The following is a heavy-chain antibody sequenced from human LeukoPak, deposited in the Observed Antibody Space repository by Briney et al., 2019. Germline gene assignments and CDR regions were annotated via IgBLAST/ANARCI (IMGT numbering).Heavy chain of an antibody. D-gene: IGHD3-3*01. CDR2: IKQDGSEK. J-gene: IGHJ5*02. CDR1: GFTFSSYW. V-gene: IGHV3-7*03. Sequence: PGGSLRLSCAASGFTFSSYWMSWVRQAPGKGLEWVANIKQDGSEKYYVDSVKGRFTISRDNAKNSLYLQMNSLRAEDTAVYYCGTGSGSGYPTNHWFHPWGQGTLVTVSS. CDR3: GTGSGSGYPTNHWFHP.